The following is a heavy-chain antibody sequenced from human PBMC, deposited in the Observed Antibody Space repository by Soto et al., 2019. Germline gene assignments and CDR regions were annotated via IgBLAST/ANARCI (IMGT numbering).Heavy chain of an antibody. D-gene: IGHD5-12*01. CDR1: GFIFTNYA. CDR2: IGGRGNSA. Sequence: PGGSLRLSCAASGFIFTNYAMNWVRQAPGKGLEWVSVIGGRGNSAYYADSVQGRFTISRDNSKNTLSLQMSSLTADDTAIYYCVREGRGSFDFWGRGTRGTVS. V-gene: IGHV3-23*01. J-gene: IGHJ3*01. CDR3: VREGRGSFDF.